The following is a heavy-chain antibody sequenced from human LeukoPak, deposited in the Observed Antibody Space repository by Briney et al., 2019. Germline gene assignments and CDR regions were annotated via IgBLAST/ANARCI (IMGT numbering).Heavy chain of an antibody. CDR2: ISSSSSYV. CDR1: GFTFSSYG. CDR3: ARGYGDYFPFDY. V-gene: IGHV3-21*01. J-gene: IGHJ4*02. Sequence: GGSLRLSCAASGFTFSSYGMNWVRQAPGRGLEWVSSISSSSSYVYSADSVKGRFTISRDNAKNSLYLQMNSLRAEDTAVYYCARGYGDYFPFDYWGQGTLVTVSS. D-gene: IGHD4-17*01.